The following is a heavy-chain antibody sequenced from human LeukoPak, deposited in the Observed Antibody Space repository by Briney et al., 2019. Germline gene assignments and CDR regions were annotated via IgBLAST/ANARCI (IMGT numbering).Heavy chain of an antibody. CDR3: ARDGYFDL. V-gene: IGHV1-18*01. CDR1: GYTFTSYG. J-gene: IGHJ2*01. CDR2: NSVHNGNT. Sequence: ASVKVSCKASGYTFTSYGIGWVRQAPGQGLEWMGWNSVHNGNTNYAQKLRDRVTMTTDTSTSTAYMELRSLRSDDTAVYYCARDGYFDLWGRGTLVTVSS.